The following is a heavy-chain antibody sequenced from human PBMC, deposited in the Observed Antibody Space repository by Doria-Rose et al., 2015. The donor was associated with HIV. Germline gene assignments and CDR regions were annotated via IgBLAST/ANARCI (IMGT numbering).Heavy chain of an antibody. CDR1: GNSFTNYY. Sequence: QVQLVQSGAEVKKPGASVKISCKASGNSFTNYYMHWVRQAPGQGLEWMGIINPSGVGTTYAQSLQGRVSMTRDTSPDTVYMELSSLRSDDTAVYYCAALGIEIPAAGTEFFDLWGRGTLVTVSP. J-gene: IGHJ2*01. CDR2: INPSGVGT. CDR3: AALGIEIPAAGTEFFDL. V-gene: IGHV1-46*01. D-gene: IGHD6-13*01.